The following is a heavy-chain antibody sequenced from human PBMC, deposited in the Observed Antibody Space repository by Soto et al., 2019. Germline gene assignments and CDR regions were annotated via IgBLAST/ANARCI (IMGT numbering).Heavy chain of an antibody. J-gene: IGHJ4*02. V-gene: IGHV4-59*08. CDR1: GGSISSYY. Sequence: SETLSLTCTVSGGSISSYYWSWIRQPPGKGLEWIGYIYYSGSTNYNPSLKSRVTISVDTSKNQFSLKLSSVTAADTAVYYCARTSYYDFWSGHLYWGQGTLVTVSS. CDR2: IYYSGST. CDR3: ARTSYYDFWSGHLY. D-gene: IGHD3-3*01.